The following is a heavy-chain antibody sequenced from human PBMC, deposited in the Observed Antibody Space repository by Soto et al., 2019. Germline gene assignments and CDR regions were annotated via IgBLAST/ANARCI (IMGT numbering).Heavy chain of an antibody. CDR3: ARDTPGTYYYDSSGYYGMDV. Sequence: SETLSLTCTVSGGSISSYYWSWIRQPAGKGLEWIGRIYTSGSTNYNPSLKSRVTMSVDTSKNQFSLKLSSVTAADTAVCYCARDTPGTYYYDSSGYYGMDVWGQGTTVTVSS. CDR1: GGSISSYY. J-gene: IGHJ6*02. CDR2: IYTSGST. V-gene: IGHV4-4*07. D-gene: IGHD3-22*01.